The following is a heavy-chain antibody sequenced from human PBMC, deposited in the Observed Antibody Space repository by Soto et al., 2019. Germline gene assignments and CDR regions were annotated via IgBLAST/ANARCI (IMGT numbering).Heavy chain of an antibody. CDR2: IYYSGST. V-gene: IGHV4-30-4*01. J-gene: IGHJ6*02. D-gene: IGHD3-3*01. CDR3: ARDLVKDDFWSGPYGMDV. Sequence: QVQLQESGPGLVKPSQTLSLTCTVSGGSISSGDYYWSWIRQPPGKGLEWIGYIYYSGSTYYNPSLKSRVTIAVDTSENQFSLKLSSVTAADTAVYYCARDLVKDDFWSGPYGMDVWGQGTTVTVSS. CDR1: GGSISSGDYY.